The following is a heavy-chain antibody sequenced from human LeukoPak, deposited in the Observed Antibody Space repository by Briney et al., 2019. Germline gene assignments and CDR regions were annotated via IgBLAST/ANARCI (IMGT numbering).Heavy chain of an antibody. V-gene: IGHV5-51*01. CDR3: ARQDIVVVPADQNAYYYYGVDV. Sequence: GESLEISCKGSGYSFTSYWIGWVRQMPGKGLEWMGIIYPGDSDTRYSPSFQGQVTISADKSISTAYLQWSSLKASDTAMYYCARQDIVVVPADQNAYYYYGVDVWGQGTTVTVSS. CDR2: IYPGDSDT. CDR1: GYSFTSYW. D-gene: IGHD2-2*01. J-gene: IGHJ6*02.